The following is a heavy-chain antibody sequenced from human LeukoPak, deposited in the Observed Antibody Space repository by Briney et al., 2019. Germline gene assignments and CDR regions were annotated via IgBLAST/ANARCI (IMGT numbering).Heavy chain of an antibody. V-gene: IGHV1-69*13. D-gene: IGHD2-21*02. Sequence: SVKVSCKASGGTFSSYAISWVRQAPGQGLEWMGGIIPIFGTANYAQKFQGRVTITADESTSTAYMELSSLRSEDTAVYYCASVTYYYYGMDVWGQGTTVTVSS. CDR1: GGTFSSYA. CDR2: IIPIFGTA. J-gene: IGHJ6*02. CDR3: ASVTYYYYGMDV.